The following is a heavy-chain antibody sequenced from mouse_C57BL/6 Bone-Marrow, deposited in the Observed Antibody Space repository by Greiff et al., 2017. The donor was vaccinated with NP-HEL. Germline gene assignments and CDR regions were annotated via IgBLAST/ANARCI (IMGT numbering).Heavy chain of an antibody. V-gene: IGHV1-76*01. D-gene: IGHD1-1*01. Sequence: VQVVESGAELVRPGASVKLSCKASGYTFTDYYINWVKQRPGQGLEWIARIYPGSGNTYYNEKFKGKATLTAEKSSSTAYMQLSSLTSEDSAVYFCALITTVVGPFAYWGQGTLVTVSA. CDR1: GYTFTDYY. CDR2: IYPGSGNT. J-gene: IGHJ3*01. CDR3: ALITTVVGPFAY.